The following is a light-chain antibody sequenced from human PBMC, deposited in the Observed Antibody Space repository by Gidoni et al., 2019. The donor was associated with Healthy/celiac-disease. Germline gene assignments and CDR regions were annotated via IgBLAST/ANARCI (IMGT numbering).Light chain of an antibody. V-gene: IGKV1-33*01. Sequence: DIQMTQSPSSLSASVGDRVTITCQASQDISNYLNWYQQKPGKAPKLLIYDASNLETGVPSRFSGSGSGTDFTFTISSLQPEDIATYYCQQYDNLPLTFXXXPKXISN. CDR2: DAS. J-gene: IGKJ3*01. CDR3: QQYDNLPLT. CDR1: QDISNY.